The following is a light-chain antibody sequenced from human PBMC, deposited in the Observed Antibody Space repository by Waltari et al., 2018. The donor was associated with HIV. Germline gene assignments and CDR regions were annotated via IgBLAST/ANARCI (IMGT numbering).Light chain of an antibody. Sequence: DIVMTQSPDSLAVSLGERATINCKSSQSVLYSSNNKNYLAWYQQKPGQPPKLLIYWASTRESGVPDRFSGSGSGTDFTLTISSLQAEDVAVYYCQQYYSTDVLTFGGGTKVEIK. CDR3: QQYYSTDVLT. CDR2: WAS. V-gene: IGKV4-1*01. CDR1: QSVLYSSNNKNY. J-gene: IGKJ4*01.